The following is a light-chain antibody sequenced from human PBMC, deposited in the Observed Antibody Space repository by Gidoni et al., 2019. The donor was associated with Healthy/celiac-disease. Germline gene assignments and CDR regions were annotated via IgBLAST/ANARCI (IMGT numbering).Light chain of an antibody. J-gene: IGLJ3*02. CDR1: SSNIGAGYD. CDR2: GNS. V-gene: IGLV1-40*01. Sequence: QSVLTQPPSVSGAPGQRVTISCTGSSSNIGAGYDVHWYQQLPGTAPKLLIYGNSNRPSGVPDRFSGSKSGTSASLAITGLQAEDEADYYCQSYDSSLSPGMFGGGTKLTVL. CDR3: QSYDSSLSPGM.